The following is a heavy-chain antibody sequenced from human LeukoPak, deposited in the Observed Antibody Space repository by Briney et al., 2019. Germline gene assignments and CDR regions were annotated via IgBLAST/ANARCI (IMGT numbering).Heavy chain of an antibody. CDR3: TTDRIGVGATYYYYYYMDV. D-gene: IGHD1-26*01. Sequence: GGSLRLSCAASGFTFSSYSMNWVRQAPGKGLEWVSYISSSSSTIYYADSVKGRFTISRDNAKNTLYLQMNSLRAEDTAVYYCTTDRIGVGATYYYYYYMDVWGKGTTVTVSS. J-gene: IGHJ6*03. CDR1: GFTFSSYS. CDR2: ISSSSSTI. V-gene: IGHV3-48*01.